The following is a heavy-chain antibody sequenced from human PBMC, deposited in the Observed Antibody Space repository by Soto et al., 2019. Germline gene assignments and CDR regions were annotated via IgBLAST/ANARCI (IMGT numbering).Heavy chain of an antibody. V-gene: IGHV1-69*01. CDR3: ARGRGYSGDDHYYYFDMDV. J-gene: IGHJ6*02. D-gene: IGHD5-12*01. CDR2: SIPIFGTA. Sequence: QVQLVQSGAEVKKPASSVKVSCKASGGTFNNYPITWVRQAPGEGLEWMGGSIPIFGTANYAQNFQGRVTMSVDESTSTAYMELSSLRSEDTAVYYCARGRGYSGDDHYYYFDMDVCGQGTTVTVSS. CDR1: GGTFNNYP.